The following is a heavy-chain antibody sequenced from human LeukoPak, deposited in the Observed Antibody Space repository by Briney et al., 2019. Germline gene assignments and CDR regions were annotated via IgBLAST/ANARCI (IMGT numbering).Heavy chain of an antibody. CDR3: AKDALWFGELSKKYYFDY. Sequence: GESLRLSCAASGFTFSSYGMHWVRQAPGKGLEWVAVISYDGSNKYYADSVKGRFTISRDNSKNTLYLQMNSLRAEDTAVYYCAKDALWFGELSKKYYFDYWGQGTLVTVSS. CDR2: ISYDGSNK. J-gene: IGHJ4*02. V-gene: IGHV3-30*18. CDR1: GFTFSSYG. D-gene: IGHD3-10*01.